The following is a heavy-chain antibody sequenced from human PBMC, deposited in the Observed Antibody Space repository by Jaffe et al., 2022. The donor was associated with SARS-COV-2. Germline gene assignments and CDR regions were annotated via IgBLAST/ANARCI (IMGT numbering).Heavy chain of an antibody. CDR2: ISTYSSTI. Sequence: EVQLVESGGGLVQPGGSLRLSCAASGFTFSRYAMNWVRQAPGKGLEWISYISTYSSTIFYADSVIGRFTISRDNVKNSLYLQMNSLRAEDTAVYYCARAGPGITGATYAFDVWGQGTVVTVSS. D-gene: IGHD1-20*01. J-gene: IGHJ3*01. V-gene: IGHV3-48*01. CDR1: GFTFSRYA. CDR3: ARAGPGITGATYAFDV.